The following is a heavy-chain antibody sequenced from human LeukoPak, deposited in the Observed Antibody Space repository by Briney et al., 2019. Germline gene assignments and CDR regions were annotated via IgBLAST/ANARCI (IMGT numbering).Heavy chain of an antibody. V-gene: IGHV3-48*01. J-gene: IGHJ4*02. CDR2: ISSSSSTI. CDR3: ARDLSSSWYGGGDY. Sequence: GGSLRLSCAASGFTFSSYEMNWVRQAPGKGLEWVSYISSSSSTIYYADSVKGRFTISRDNAKNSLYLQMNSLRAEDTAVYYCARDLSSSWYGGGDYWGQGTLVTVSS. D-gene: IGHD6-13*01. CDR1: GFTFSSYE.